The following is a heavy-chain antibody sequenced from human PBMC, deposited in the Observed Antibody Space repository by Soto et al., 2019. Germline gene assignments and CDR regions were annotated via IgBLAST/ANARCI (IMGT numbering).Heavy chain of an antibody. V-gene: IGHV1-2*04. Sequence: GASVKVSCKASGYTFTGYYMHWVRQAPGQGLEWMGWINPNSGGTNYAQKFQGWVTMTRDTSISTAYMELSRLRSDDTAVYYCARDSALFGVALHWFDPWGQGTLVTVSS. CDR3: ARDSALFGVALHWFDP. CDR1: GYTFTGYY. D-gene: IGHD3-3*01. CDR2: INPNSGGT. J-gene: IGHJ5*02.